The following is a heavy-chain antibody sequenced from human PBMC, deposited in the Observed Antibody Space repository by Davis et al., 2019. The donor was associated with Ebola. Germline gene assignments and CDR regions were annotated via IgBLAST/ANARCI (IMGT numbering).Heavy chain of an antibody. CDR3: AKARPEWELLSGAFDF. CDR2: ISGSGGST. V-gene: IGHV3-23*01. D-gene: IGHD1-26*01. CDR1: GFTFSNYA. J-gene: IGHJ3*01. Sequence: GESLKISCATSGFTFSNYAMSWVRQAPGKGLEWVSVISGSGGSTYYADSVKGRFTISRDNSKNTLYLQMNSLRAEDTAVYYCAKARPEWELLSGAFDFWGQGTMVTVSS.